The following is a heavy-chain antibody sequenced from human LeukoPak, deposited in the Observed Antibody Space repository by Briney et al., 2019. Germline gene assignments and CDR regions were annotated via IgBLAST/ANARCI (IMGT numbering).Heavy chain of an antibody. Sequence: GGSLRLSCAASGFTFSRYWMTCVREAPGKGREWVANIKEDGSEKNYVDSAMGRFTISRDIAKNSLYLQMNSLRAEDTAVYYCAIAAGWEQAYWGQGTLVTVSS. D-gene: IGHD1-26*01. CDR3: AIAAGWEQAY. CDR2: IKEDGSEK. J-gene: IGHJ4*02. CDR1: GFTFSRYW. V-gene: IGHV3-7*01.